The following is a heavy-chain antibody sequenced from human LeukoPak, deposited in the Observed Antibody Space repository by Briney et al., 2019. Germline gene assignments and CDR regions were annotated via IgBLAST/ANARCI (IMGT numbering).Heavy chain of an antibody. CDR3: AKLNWNDVSPSVSWYYFDY. Sequence: GGSLRLSCAASGFTFNSYAMSWVRQAPGKGLEWVSGISGSGRSTYYADSVKGRFTISRDNSKNTLYLQMNSLRAEDTAVYYCAKLNWNDVSPSVSWYYFDYWGQGTLVTVSS. CDR1: GFTFNSYA. V-gene: IGHV3-23*01. D-gene: IGHD1-1*01. CDR2: ISGSGRST. J-gene: IGHJ4*02.